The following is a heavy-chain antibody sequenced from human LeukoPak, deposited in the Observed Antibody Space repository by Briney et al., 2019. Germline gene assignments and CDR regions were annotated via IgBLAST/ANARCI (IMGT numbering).Heavy chain of an antibody. D-gene: IGHD3-22*01. V-gene: IGHV3-7*01. J-gene: IGHJ3*02. CDR3: ARAMRLLVVVSTDAFDI. CDR2: IKQDGSEK. Sequence: PGGSLRLSCAAYGFTFSSYWMSWVRQAPGKGLEWVASIKQDGSEKYYVDSVKGRFTISRDNAKNSPYLQMNSLRAEDTAVYYCARAMRLLVVVSTDAFDIWGQGTMVTVSS. CDR1: GFTFSSYW.